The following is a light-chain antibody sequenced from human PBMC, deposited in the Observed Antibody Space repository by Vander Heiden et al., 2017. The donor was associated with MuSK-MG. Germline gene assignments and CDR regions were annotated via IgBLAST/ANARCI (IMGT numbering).Light chain of an antibody. CDR1: QSIGRS. CDR3: QHHFGYPYT. Sequence: DIQMTQSPSTLSASVGDSVTITCRASQSIGRSLAWFQQKPGRAPKLLIYRASSLESGVPSTFSGGGSGTDFTLTISSLQPDDFATYYCQHHFGYPYTFGQGTRLEIK. CDR2: RAS. V-gene: IGKV1-5*03. J-gene: IGKJ2*01.